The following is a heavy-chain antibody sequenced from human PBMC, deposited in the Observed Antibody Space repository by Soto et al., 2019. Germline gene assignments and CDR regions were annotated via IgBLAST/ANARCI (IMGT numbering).Heavy chain of an antibody. J-gene: IGHJ6*02. CDR2: TYYRSKWYN. D-gene: IGHD6-19*01. CDR1: GDSVSSNSAA. Sequence: SQTLSLTCAISGDSVSSNSAAWNWIRQSPSRGLEWLGRTYYRSKWYNDYAVSVKSRITINPDTSKNQFSLQLNSVTPDDTAVYYCARDHFSSDWSVFYSMDVWGQGTTVTVSS. CDR3: ARDHFSSDWSVFYSMDV. V-gene: IGHV6-1*01.